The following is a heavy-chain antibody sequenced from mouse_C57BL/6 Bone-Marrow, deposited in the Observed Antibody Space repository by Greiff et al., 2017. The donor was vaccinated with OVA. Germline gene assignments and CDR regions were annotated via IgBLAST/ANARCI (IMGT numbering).Heavy chain of an antibody. J-gene: IGHJ2*01. CDR1: GFTFSSYA. Sequence: EVKVEESGGGLVKPGGSLKLSCAASGFTFSSYAMSWVRQTPEKRLEWVATISDGGSYTYYPDNVKGRFTISRDNAKNNLYLQMSHLKSEDTAMYYCARERIYYYGSSPYYFDYWGQGTTLTVSS. V-gene: IGHV5-4*01. D-gene: IGHD1-1*01. CDR3: ARERIYYYGSSPYYFDY. CDR2: ISDGGSYT.